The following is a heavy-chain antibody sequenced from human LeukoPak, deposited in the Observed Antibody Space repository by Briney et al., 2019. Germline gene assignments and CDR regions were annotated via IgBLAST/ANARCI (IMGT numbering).Heavy chain of an antibody. CDR3: ASSGGSVAERYYFDY. CDR2: INHSGST. J-gene: IGHJ4*02. CDR1: GGSFSGYY. V-gene: IGHV4-34*01. D-gene: IGHD2-15*01. Sequence: SETLSLTCAVYGGSFSGYYWSWIRQPPGKGLEWIGEINHSGSTNYNPSLKSRVTISVDTSKNQFSLKLSSVTAADTAVYYCASSGGSVAERYYFDYWGQGALVTVSS.